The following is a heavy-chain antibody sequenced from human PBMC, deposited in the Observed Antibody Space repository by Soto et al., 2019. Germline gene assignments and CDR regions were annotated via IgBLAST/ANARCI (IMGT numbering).Heavy chain of an antibody. Sequence: GGSLRLSCAASGFIFGSYAMSRVRQAPGRGLEWVSAISGSGDSTYYADSVKGRFTISRDNSKNTLYLQMNSLRAEDTAVFYCAKLTGDPDAFDFWGQGTMVTVAS. V-gene: IGHV3-23*01. CDR2: ISGSGDST. CDR1: GFIFGSYA. J-gene: IGHJ3*01. D-gene: IGHD4-17*01. CDR3: AKLTGDPDAFDF.